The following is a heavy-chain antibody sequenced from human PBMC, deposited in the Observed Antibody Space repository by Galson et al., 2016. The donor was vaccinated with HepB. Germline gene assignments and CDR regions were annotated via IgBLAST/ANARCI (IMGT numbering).Heavy chain of an antibody. CDR3: AKERITIFLPKHGYGMDF. V-gene: IGHV3-30*18. D-gene: IGHD3-9*01. Sequence: SLRLSCAASGFTFSSYGMHWVRQAPGKGLEWVAVISYDGSNKYYADSVKGRFTISRDNSKNTLYLQMNSLRAEDTAVYYCAKERITIFLPKHGYGMDFRGQGTTVTVSS. CDR1: GFTFSSYG. CDR2: ISYDGSNK. J-gene: IGHJ6*02.